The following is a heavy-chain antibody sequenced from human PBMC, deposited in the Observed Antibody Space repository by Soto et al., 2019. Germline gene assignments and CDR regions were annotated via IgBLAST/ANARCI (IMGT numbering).Heavy chain of an antibody. CDR1: GGTFSSYA. D-gene: IGHD6-13*01. V-gene: IGHV1-69*01. J-gene: IGHJ4*02. CDR2: IIPIFGRA. Sequence: QVQLVQSGAEVKKPGSSVKVSCKASGGTFSSYAISWVRQAPGQGLEWMGGIIPIFGRANYAQKFQGRVTITADESTSTAYMELSSLRSEDTAVYYCAREASIAAADPEGTYFDYWGQGTLVTVSS. CDR3: AREASIAAADPEGTYFDY.